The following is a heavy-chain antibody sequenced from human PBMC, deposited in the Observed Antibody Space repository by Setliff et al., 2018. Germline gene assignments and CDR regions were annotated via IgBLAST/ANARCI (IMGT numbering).Heavy chain of an antibody. J-gene: IGHJ3*02. D-gene: IGHD2-21*01. CDR2: ISAYNGNT. CDR3: ARDRGGDDFVGAVGDSFDI. Sequence: ASVKVSCKASGYTFTAYYIHWVRQAPGQGLEWMGWISAYNGNTDSAQKFQGRVTMSADTSTTTVYMELRSLRSDDTAVYYSARDRGGDDFVGAVGDSFDIWGQGTMVTVSS. CDR1: GYTFTAYY. V-gene: IGHV1-18*04.